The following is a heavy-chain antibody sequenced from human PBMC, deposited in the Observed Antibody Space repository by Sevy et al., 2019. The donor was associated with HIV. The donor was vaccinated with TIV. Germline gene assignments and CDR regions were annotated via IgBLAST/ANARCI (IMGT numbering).Heavy chain of an antibody. CDR3: ARDHEKDGDLGDYYYFAMDV. CDR2: ISGSGDTI. V-gene: IGHV3-11*01. Sequence: GGSLRLSCAASGFTFSDYYMSWLRQAPGKGLEWLSYISGSGDTIYYADSVKGRFTISRDNAKNSLYLQMNSLRVEDTAVYYCARDHEKDGDLGDYYYFAMDVWGQGTTVTVSS. CDR1: GFTFSDYY. J-gene: IGHJ6*02. D-gene: IGHD4-17*01.